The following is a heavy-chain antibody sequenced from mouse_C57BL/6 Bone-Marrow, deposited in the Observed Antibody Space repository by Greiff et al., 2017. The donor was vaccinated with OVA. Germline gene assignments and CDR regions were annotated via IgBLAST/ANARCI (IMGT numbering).Heavy chain of an antibody. J-gene: IGHJ2*01. Sequence: VQLQESGAELVKPGASVKLSCKASGYTFTSYWMHWVKQRPGQGLEWIGMIHPNSGSTNYNEKFKSKATLTVDKSSSTAYMQLSSLTSEDSAVYYCARGGYYDYDVGYWGQGTTLTVSS. CDR3: ARGGYYDYDVGY. V-gene: IGHV1-64*01. CDR1: GYTFTSYW. CDR2: IHPNSGST. D-gene: IGHD2-4*01.